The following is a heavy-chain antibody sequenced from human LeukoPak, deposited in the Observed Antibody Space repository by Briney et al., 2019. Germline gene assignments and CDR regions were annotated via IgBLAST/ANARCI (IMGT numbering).Heavy chain of an antibody. CDR3: ARDPRDSSGYYRDFDY. Sequence: PGGSLRLSCAASGFTFNTYGMSSVRQAPGKGLEWVSVIYSGGSTYYADSVKGRFTISRDNSKNTLYLQMNSLRAEDTAVYYCARDPRDSSGYYRDFDYWGQGTLVTVSS. J-gene: IGHJ4*02. D-gene: IGHD3-22*01. CDR2: IYSGGST. CDR1: GFTFNTYG. V-gene: IGHV3-66*01.